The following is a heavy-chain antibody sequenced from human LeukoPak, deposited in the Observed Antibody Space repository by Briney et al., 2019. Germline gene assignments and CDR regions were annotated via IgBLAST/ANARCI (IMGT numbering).Heavy chain of an antibody. V-gene: IGHV3-11*04. CDR2: ISSSSSTI. J-gene: IGHJ3*02. Sequence: PGGSLRLSCVASGFTFSDYYISWIRQAPGKGLEWVSYISSSSSTIYYADSVKGRFTISRDNAKNSLYLQMNSLRAEDTAVYYCARTHYYGSGNYAFDIWGQGTMVTVSS. D-gene: IGHD3-10*01. CDR3: ARTHYYGSGNYAFDI. CDR1: GFTFSDYY.